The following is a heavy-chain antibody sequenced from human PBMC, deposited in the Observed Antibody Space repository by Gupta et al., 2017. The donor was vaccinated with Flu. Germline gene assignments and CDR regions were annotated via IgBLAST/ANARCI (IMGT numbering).Heavy chain of an antibody. CDR1: GFTFSSYS. CDR3: ARDSHTYNWKNKANWFDP. V-gene: IGHV3-21*01. Sequence: EVQLVESGGGLVKPGGSLRLSCAASGFTFSSYSMNWVRQAPGKGLEWVSSISSSSSYIYYADSVKGRFTISRDNANNSLYLQMNSLRAEDTAVYYCARDSHTYNWKNKANWFDPWGQGTLVTVSS. CDR2: ISSSSSYI. J-gene: IGHJ5*02. D-gene: IGHD1/OR15-1a*01.